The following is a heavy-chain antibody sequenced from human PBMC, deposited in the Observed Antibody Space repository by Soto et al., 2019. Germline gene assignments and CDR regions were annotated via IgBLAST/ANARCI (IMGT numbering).Heavy chain of an antibody. J-gene: IGHJ4*02. D-gene: IGHD3-22*01. V-gene: IGHV4-31*03. CDR2: IYYSAST. CDR1: GDSISSGGYY. Sequence: SETLSLTCTVSGDSISSGGYYWSWIRQHPGKGLEWIRYIYYSASTYYNPSLKSRVTISVDTSKNQFSLKLSSVTAADTAVYYCAXGVGLDYYDSSGYYADYWGQGALVTVSS. CDR3: AXGVGLDYYDSSGYYADY.